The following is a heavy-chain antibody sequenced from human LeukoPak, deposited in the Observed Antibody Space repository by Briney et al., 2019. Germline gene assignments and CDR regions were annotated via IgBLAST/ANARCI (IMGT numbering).Heavy chain of an antibody. CDR2: IYYSGST. D-gene: IGHD3-22*01. CDR1: GGSISSGGYY. J-gene: IGHJ4*02. Sequence: SETLSLTCTVSGGSISSGGYYWSWIRQHPGKGLEWIGYIYYSGSTYYNPSLKSRVTISVDTSKNQFSLKLSSVTAADTAVYYCARERFYYDSSGYYRKNPYFDYWGQGTLVTVSS. CDR3: ARERFYYDSSGYYRKNPYFDY. V-gene: IGHV4-31*03.